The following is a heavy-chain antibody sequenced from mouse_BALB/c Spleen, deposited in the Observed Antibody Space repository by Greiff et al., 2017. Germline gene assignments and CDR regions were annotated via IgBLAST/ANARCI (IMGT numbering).Heavy chain of an antibody. V-gene: IGHV14-4*02. CDR3: RGFYYCDAGGYDAMDY. Sequence: EVQLQQSGAELVRSGASVKLSCTASGFNIKDYYMHWVKQRPEQGLEWIGWIDPENGDTEYAPKFQGKATMTADTSSNTAYLQLSSLTSEDTAVYYYRGFYYCDAGGYDAMDYWGQGTSVTVSA. CDR1: GFNIKDYY. D-gene: IGHD1-1*01. CDR2: IDPENGDT. J-gene: IGHJ4*01.